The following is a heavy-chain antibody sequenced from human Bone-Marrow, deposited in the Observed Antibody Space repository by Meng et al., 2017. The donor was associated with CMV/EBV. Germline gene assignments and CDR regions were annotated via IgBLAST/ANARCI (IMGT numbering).Heavy chain of an antibody. J-gene: IGHJ4*02. CDR3: ARGGRGERDYYLEH. V-gene: IGHV1-2*02. CDR2: ISCDSGDR. Sequence: ASVKVSCKASGYTFSGHYIHWVRQAPGQGVEWMGWISCDSGDRRYAQKFQGRLTLTTDTARRTAYMEMGGLTSDDTAVYYCARGGRGERDYYLEHWGQGTLVTVSS. D-gene: IGHD3-16*01. CDR1: GYTFSGHY.